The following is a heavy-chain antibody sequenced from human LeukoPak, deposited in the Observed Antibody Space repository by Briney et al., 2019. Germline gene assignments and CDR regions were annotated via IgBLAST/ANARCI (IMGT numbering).Heavy chain of an antibody. CDR1: GFTFSSYE. V-gene: IGHV3-48*03. D-gene: IGHD3-10*02. CDR2: ISSSGSTI. Sequence: GGSLRLSCAASGFTFSSYEMNWVRQATGKGLKWGSYISSSGSTIYYADSVKGRFTISRDNAKNSLYLQMNSLRAEYTAVYYCAELGITMIGGVWGKGTTVTISS. CDR3: AELGITMIGGV. J-gene: IGHJ6*04.